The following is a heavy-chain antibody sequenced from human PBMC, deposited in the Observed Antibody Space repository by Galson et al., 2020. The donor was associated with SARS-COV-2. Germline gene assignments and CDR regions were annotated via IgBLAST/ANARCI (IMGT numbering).Heavy chain of an antibody. Sequence: GGSLRLSCAASGFTFSGSAMHWVRQASGKGLEWVGRIRSKANSYATAYAASVKGRFTISRDDSKNTAYLQMNSLKTEDTAVYYCARLNPTSGSYHDALDIWGQGTMVTVSS. J-gene: IGHJ3*02. CDR3: ARLNPTSGSYHDALDI. V-gene: IGHV3-73*01. D-gene: IGHD3-10*01. CDR2: IRSKANSYAT. CDR1: GFTFSGSA.